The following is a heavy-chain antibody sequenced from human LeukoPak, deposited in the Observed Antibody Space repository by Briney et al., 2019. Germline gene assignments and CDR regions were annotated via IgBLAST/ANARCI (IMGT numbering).Heavy chain of an antibody. Sequence: PSETLSLTCTVSGGSISSSSYYWGWIRQPPGKGLEWIGSIYYSGSTYYNPSLKSRVTISVDTSKNQFSLKLSSVTAADTAVYYCARFATAAADSNPWGQGTLVTVSS. D-gene: IGHD6-13*01. CDR2: IYYSGST. J-gene: IGHJ5*02. CDR3: ARFATAAADSNP. V-gene: IGHV4-39*01. CDR1: GGSISSSSYY.